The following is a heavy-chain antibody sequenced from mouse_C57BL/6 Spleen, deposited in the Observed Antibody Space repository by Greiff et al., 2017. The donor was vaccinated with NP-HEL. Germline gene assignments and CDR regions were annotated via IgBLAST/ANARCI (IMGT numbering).Heavy chain of an antibody. CDR3: ASPYYYGSSYGGVFFDY. CDR2: INPSSGYT. V-gene: IGHV1-4*01. D-gene: IGHD1-1*01. Sequence: QVQLQQSGAELARPGASVKMSCKASGYTFTSYTMHWVKQRPGQGLEWIGYINPSSGYTKYNQKFKDKATLTADKSSSTAYMQLSSLTSEDSAVYYCASPYYYGSSYGGVFFDYWGQGTTLTVSS. CDR1: GYTFTSYT. J-gene: IGHJ2*01.